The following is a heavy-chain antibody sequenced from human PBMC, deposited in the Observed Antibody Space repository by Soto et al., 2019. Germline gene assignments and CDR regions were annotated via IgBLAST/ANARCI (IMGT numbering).Heavy chain of an antibody. D-gene: IGHD1-26*01. Sequence: ASVKVSCKASGYTFTSYAMHWVRQAPGQRLEWMGWINAGNGNTKYSQKFQGRVTITRDTSASTAYMELSSLRSVDTATYYCARGSRSGSYYFPFDYWGQGTLVTVSS. J-gene: IGHJ4*02. V-gene: IGHV1-3*01. CDR3: ARGSRSGSYYFPFDY. CDR2: INAGNGNT. CDR1: GYTFTSYA.